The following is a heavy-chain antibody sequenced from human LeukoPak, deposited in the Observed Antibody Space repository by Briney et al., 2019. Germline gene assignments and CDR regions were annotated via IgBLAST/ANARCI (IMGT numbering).Heavy chain of an antibody. CDR1: GLSIYSYY. D-gene: IGHD3-3*01. V-gene: IGHV4-59*01. J-gene: IGHJ4*02. CDR3: ARWGYDFWSGYQYYFDY. Sequence: SETLSLTRTVCGLSIYSYYWMWPAQPPGRGWVWRVYLYYSGSTNYNTSLKSRVTISVDTSKNRFSVKERSVIGADTAVYYCARWGYDFWSGYQYYFDYWGQGTLVTVS. CDR2: LYYSGST.